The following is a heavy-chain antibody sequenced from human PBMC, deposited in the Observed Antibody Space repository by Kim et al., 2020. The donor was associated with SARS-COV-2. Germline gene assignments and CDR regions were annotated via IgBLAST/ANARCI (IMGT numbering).Heavy chain of an antibody. D-gene: IGHD3-9*01. V-gene: IGHV6-1*01. CDR2: TYYRSKWYN. CDR1: GDSVSSNSAA. CDR3: ARARTQTYYDILTGDYNYPHAFDI. J-gene: IGHJ3*02. Sequence: SQTLSLTCAISGDSVSSNSAAWNWIRQYPSRGLEWLGRTYYRSKWYNDYAVSVKSRITINPDTSKNQFSLQLNSVTTEDTAVYYCARARTQTYYDILTGDYNYPHAFDIWGQGTMVTVSS.